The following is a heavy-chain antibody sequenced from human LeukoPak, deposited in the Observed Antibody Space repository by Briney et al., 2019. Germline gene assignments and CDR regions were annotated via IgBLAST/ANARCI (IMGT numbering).Heavy chain of an antibody. V-gene: IGHV1-69*04. D-gene: IGHD5-24*01. Sequence: ASVTVSCTASGGTFSSYAISWVRQAPGQGLEWMGRIIPILGIANYAQKFQGRVTITADKSTSTAYMELSSLRSEDTAVYYCARDQGDGYNYLDFDYWGQGTLVTVSS. CDR2: IIPILGIA. CDR1: GGTFSSYA. CDR3: ARDQGDGYNYLDFDY. J-gene: IGHJ4*02.